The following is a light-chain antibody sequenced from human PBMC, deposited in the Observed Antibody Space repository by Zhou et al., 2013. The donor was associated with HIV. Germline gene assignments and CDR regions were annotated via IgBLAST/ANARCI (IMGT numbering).Light chain of an antibody. CDR3: QEYHSDSRA. V-gene: IGKV1-33*01. CDR2: DAS. Sequence: DIQMTQSPSSLSASVGDRVTITCQASQDISNYLNWYQQKPGKAPKLLIYDASNLETGVPSRFSGSGSGTDFTFTISSLQPEDYAIYYCQEYHSDSRAFGQGSKVEIK. J-gene: IGKJ1*01. CDR1: QDISNY.